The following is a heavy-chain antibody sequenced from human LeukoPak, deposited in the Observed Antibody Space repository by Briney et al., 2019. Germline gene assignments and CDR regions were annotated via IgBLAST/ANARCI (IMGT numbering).Heavy chain of an antibody. CDR1: GFTFRDYS. D-gene: IGHD6-19*01. CDR2: ISIPTFT. Sequence: GECLRLSCAASGFTFRDYSMAWVRQVPRGGLECVSAISIPTFTLYSDPVRGRFIISRDNSKNTLYLQMNNLRAADTALYYCGKERDRGIDVADDFDLWGQGTLVTVSS. J-gene: IGHJ4*02. V-gene: IGHV3-23*01. CDR3: GKERDRGIDVADDFDL.